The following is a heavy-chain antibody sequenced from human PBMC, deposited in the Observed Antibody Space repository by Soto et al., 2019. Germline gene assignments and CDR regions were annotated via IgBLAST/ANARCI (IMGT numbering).Heavy chain of an antibody. D-gene: IGHD3-10*01. CDR2: ISWNSGSI. V-gene: IGHV3-9*01. Sequence: GGSLRLSCAASGFTFDDYAMHWVRQAPGKGLEWVSGISWNSGSIGYADSVKGRFTISRDNAKNSLYLQMNSLRAEDTALYYCAKAGSGVIYYYYMDVWGKGTTVTVSS. CDR1: GFTFDDYA. CDR3: AKAGSGVIYYYYMDV. J-gene: IGHJ6*03.